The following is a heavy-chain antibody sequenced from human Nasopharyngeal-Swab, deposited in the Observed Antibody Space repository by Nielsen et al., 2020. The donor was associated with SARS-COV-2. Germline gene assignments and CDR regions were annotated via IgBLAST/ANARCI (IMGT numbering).Heavy chain of an antibody. D-gene: IGHD1-26*01. CDR3: ARTDVGSNGAFDI. Sequence: WVRQAPGQGLEWMGIINPSAGSTSLAQKFQGKVTITRDTSTTTVYMEVTSLRSEDTAVYYCARTDVGSNGAFDIWGQGTLVTVSS. V-gene: IGHV1-46*01. J-gene: IGHJ3*02. CDR2: INPSAGST.